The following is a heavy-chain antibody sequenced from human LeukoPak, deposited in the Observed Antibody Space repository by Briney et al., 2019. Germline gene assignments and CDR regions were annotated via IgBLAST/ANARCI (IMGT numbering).Heavy chain of an antibody. Sequence: ASVTVSCTASGYTFTVYYMHWVRQAPGQGQEGMGWIKPNCCSTKYAQKFQGRVPMTRDTSISTAYMELSRLRSDDTAVYYCARGHNYCGGDCSPFDPWGQGTLVTVSS. CDR1: GYTFTVYY. CDR3: ARGHNYCGGDCSPFDP. CDR2: IKPNCCST. J-gene: IGHJ5*02. V-gene: IGHV1-2*02. D-gene: IGHD2-21*02.